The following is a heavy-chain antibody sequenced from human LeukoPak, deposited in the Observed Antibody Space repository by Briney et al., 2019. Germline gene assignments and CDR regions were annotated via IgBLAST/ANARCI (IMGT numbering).Heavy chain of an antibody. V-gene: IGHV1-3*01. CDR2: INAGNGNS. J-gene: IGHJ4*02. D-gene: IGHD3-10*01. Sequence: ASVKVSRKASGYTFTSYAIHWVRQAPGQRLEWMAWINAGNGNSKYSQKFQGRVTITRDTSASTAYMELSSLRSEDASVYYCARNMDDSGTPGYWGQGTLVTVSS. CDR1: GYTFTSYA. CDR3: ARNMDDSGTPGY.